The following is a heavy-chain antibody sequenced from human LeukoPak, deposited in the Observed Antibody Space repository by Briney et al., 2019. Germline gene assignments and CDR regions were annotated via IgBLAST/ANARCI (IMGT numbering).Heavy chain of an antibody. CDR3: ARDRPWGSSLDY. CDR1: GGSISTYY. V-gene: IGHV4-59*01. CDR2: IYYTGST. J-gene: IGHJ4*02. Sequence: PSETLSLTCTVSGGSISTYYWSWIRQPPGKGLEWIGYIYYTGSTNYNPSLYSRVTISLETSKNQFSLNLSSVTAADTAVYYCARDRPWGSSLDYWGQGILVTVSS. D-gene: IGHD6-13*01.